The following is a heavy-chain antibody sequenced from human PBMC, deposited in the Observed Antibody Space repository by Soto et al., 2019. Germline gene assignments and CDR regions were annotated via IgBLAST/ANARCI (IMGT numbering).Heavy chain of an antibody. V-gene: IGHV4-31*03. CDR3: ARGYRQSGYSSSWVFDY. CDR1: GGSINSGGYY. J-gene: IGHJ4*02. D-gene: IGHD6-13*01. Sequence: QVQLRESGPGLVKPSQTLSLTCTVSGGSINSGGYYWNWIRQHPGKGMEWIGYMYNSGSTYYNPSLRSGFIISADPSENHFSLKLSSVTAADTAVYFGARGYRQSGYSSSWVFDYWGQGTLVNVSP. CDR2: MYNSGST.